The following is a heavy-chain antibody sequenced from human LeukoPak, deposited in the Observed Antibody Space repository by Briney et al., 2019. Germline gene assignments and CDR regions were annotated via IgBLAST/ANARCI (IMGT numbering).Heavy chain of an antibody. D-gene: IGHD3-3*01. J-gene: IGHJ4*02. V-gene: IGHV4-38-2*01. Sequence: SETLSLPCAVSGYSLGKNYYWGWIRQSPGKGLEWIGRIYGRASTSYNPSLMNRVTMSVDTSKNHFSLQLTSVTAADTAVYYCARYDSRGSAATKFDYWGPGIQVTVSS. CDR1: GYSLGKNYY. CDR3: ARYDSRGSAATKFDY. CDR2: IYGRAST.